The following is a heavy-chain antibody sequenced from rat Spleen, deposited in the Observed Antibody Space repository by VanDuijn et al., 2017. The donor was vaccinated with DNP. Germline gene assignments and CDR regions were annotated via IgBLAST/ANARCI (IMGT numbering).Heavy chain of an antibody. CDR1: EFSLISNG. J-gene: IGHJ2*01. V-gene: IGHV2-72*01. CDR2: IWTSGRT. Sequence: QVQLEESGPGLMRPSETLSLTCPVSEFSLISNGVGWVRQPLGKGLEWMGTIWTSGRTNYNSALKSRLSISRDTSKSQVFLKMNSLQTEDTATYYCARAYYGYKAYFDYWGQGVMVTASS. CDR3: ARAYYGYKAYFDY. D-gene: IGHD1-9*01.